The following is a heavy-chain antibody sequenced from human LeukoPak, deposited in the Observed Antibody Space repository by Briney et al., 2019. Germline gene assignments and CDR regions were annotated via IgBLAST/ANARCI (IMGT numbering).Heavy chain of an antibody. J-gene: IGHJ4*02. V-gene: IGHV4-34*01. CDR2: INHSGST. CDR1: GGSFSGYY. CDR3: ARRPGNYYGSGSYHY. Sequence: SETLSLTCAVYGGSFSGYYWSWIRQPPGKGLEWIGEINHSGSTNYNPSLKSRVTISVDTSKNRFSLKLSSVTAADTAVYYCARRPGNYYGSGSYHYWGQGTLVTVSS. D-gene: IGHD3-10*01.